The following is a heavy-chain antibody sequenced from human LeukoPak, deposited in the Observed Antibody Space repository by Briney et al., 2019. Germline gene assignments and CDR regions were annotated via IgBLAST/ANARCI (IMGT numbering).Heavy chain of an antibody. D-gene: IGHD6-19*01. V-gene: IGHV1-2*02. J-gene: IGHJ4*02. CDR3: AREQGVAVAGPGCDY. CDR1: GYTFTSYY. CDR2: INPNSGGT. Sequence: GASVKVSCKASGYTFTSYYMHWVRQAPGQGLEWMGWINPNSGGTNYAQKFQGRVTMTRDTSISTAYMELSRLRSDDTAVYYCAREQGVAVAGPGCDYWGQGTLVTVSS.